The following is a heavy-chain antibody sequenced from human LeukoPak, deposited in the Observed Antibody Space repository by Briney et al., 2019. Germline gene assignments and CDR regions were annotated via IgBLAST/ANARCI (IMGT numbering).Heavy chain of an antibody. J-gene: IGHJ4*02. CDR1: GYTXTGYY. D-gene: IGHD3-16*01. V-gene: IGHV1-46*01. CDR2: INPSGGST. Sequence: GASVKVSCKASGYTXTGYYMHWVRQAPGQGLEWMGIINPSGGSTSYAQKFQGRVAMTRDTSTSTVYMELSSLRSEDTAVYYCARDYTPPNDYWGQGTLVTVSS. CDR3: ARDYTPPNDY.